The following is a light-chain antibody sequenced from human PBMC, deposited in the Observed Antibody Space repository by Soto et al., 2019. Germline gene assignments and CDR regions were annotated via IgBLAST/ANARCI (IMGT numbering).Light chain of an antibody. V-gene: IGKV3-20*01. CDR1: QSVSSTY. CDR2: GTS. CDR3: QLFGSSPLYT. Sequence: EIVLTQSPGTLSLSPGERATLSCRASQSVSSTYLAWYQQPPGQAPRLLIYGTSSRATGIPDRFSGSGSGTDFTLTISRLEPEDFAVYYCQLFGSSPLYTFGQGTKVEIK. J-gene: IGKJ2*01.